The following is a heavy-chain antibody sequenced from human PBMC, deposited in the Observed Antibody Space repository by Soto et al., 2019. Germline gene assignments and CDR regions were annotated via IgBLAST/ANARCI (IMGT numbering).Heavy chain of an antibody. V-gene: IGHV3-23*01. CDR2: ISTSGGST. Sequence: GGSLRLACAASGFMFSGYWMSWVRHAPGKGLEWVSGISTSGGSTFYADFVKGRFTISRDNSENTLYLQMNSLTADDTAVYYCARGLNIPYYYAMDGWGQGPTVTVSS. J-gene: IGHJ6*02. CDR1: GFMFSGYW. D-gene: IGHD2-2*02. CDR3: ARGLNIPYYYAMDG.